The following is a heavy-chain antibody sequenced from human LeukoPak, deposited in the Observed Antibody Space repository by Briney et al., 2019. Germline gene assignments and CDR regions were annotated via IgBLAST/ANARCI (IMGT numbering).Heavy chain of an antibody. CDR2: INHSGST. D-gene: IGHD6-19*01. CDR1: GGSFRGYY. V-gene: IGHV4-34*01. J-gene: IGHJ6*02. Sequence: SETLSLTRAVYGGSFRGYYWSWIRQPPGKGLECIGEINHSGSTNYNPSLKSRVTISVDTSKNQFSLKLSSVSAADTAGYYCARESSGWSRGGLYYYYGMDVWGQGTTVTVSS. CDR3: ARESSGWSRGGLYYYYGMDV.